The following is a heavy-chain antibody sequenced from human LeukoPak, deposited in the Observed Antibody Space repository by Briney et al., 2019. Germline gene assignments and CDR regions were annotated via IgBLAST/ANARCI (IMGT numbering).Heavy chain of an antibody. J-gene: IGHJ3*02. Sequence: GRSLRLSCAASGFTFADYAMHWVRQAPGKGLEWVSGINWNSGSIGYPDSVKGGFTISRDNAKNSLYLQMNSLRAEDTALYYCAKKGGKYDAFDIWGQGTMVTVSS. CDR1: GFTFADYA. CDR2: INWNSGSI. D-gene: IGHD3-16*01. CDR3: AKKGGKYDAFDI. V-gene: IGHV3-9*01.